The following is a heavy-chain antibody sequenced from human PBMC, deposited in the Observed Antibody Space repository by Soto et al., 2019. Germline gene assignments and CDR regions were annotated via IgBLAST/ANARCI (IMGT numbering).Heavy chain of an antibody. CDR1: GGSVTSDIYY. D-gene: IGHD6-19*01. CDR2: VYYSGST. V-gene: IGHV4-61*01. Sequence: QVRLQESGPGLVKPSETLSLTCTVSGGSVTSDIYYWSWIRQPPGRGLEWIGYVYYSGSTNYNPPLRSRVPISVDTSKHQFSLNLSSVTAADTAVYYCARIRYSSGWFDAFDIWGQGTMVTVSS. CDR3: ARIRYSSGWFDAFDI. J-gene: IGHJ3*02.